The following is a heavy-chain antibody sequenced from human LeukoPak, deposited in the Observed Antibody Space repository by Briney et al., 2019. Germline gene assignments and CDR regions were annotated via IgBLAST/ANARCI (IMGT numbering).Heavy chain of an antibody. CDR1: GFTFSDHY. J-gene: IGHJ4*02. CDR2: IRNKVNSYIT. D-gene: IGHD6-19*01. Sequence: GGSLRLSCAASGFTFSDHYMDWVRQAPGKGLEWVGRIRNKVNSYITEYAASVTGRFTISRDDSKNSLYLQMNSLKTEATAVYYCTRVAPVTGSRYFDYWGQGALVTVSS. CDR3: TRVAPVTGSRYFDY. V-gene: IGHV3-72*01.